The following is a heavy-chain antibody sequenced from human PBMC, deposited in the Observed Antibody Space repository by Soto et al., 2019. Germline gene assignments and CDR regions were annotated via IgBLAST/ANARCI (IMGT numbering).Heavy chain of an antibody. V-gene: IGHV3-23*01. D-gene: IGHD1-26*01. J-gene: IGHJ5*02. CDR3: ARDPNGAKVTTTGGYLDP. CDR1: GFNFSIST. Sequence: PSGSMGLSCSCSGFNFSISTINWVRTTPGKGLEWVSSISARGISKYYADSVKVRFTISRDHSKNRRCLQMNNLRVDDTAVYYCARDPNGAKVTTTGGYLDPWGQGTLVTV. CDR2: ISARGISK.